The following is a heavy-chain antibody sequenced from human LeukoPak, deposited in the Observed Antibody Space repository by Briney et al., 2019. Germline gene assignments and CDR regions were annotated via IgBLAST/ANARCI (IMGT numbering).Heavy chain of an antibody. J-gene: IGHJ4*02. CDR2: ISAYNGNT. CDR1: GYTFTSFG. V-gene: IGHV1-18*01. Sequence: SVKVSCKVSGYTFTSFGISWVRQAPGQGLEWMGRISAYNGNTNYAQKFQDRVTMTTDTSTNTAYMELRSLRSDDTAVYYCARSPKIAVVPAANDYWGQGTLVTVSS. D-gene: IGHD2-2*01. CDR3: ARSPKIAVVPAANDY.